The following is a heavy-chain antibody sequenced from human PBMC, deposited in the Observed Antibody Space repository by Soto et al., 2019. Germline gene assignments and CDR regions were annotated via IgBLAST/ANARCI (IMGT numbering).Heavy chain of an antibody. CDR1: GFSLSNARMG. V-gene: IGHV2-26*01. CDR3: ARTYDFWSGSGRYYFDC. Sequence: QVTLKESGPVLVKPTEPLTLTCTVSGFSLSNARMGVSWIRQPPGKALEWLAHIFSNDEKSYSTSLKSRLTISKDTSKSQVVLTMTNMDPVDTATYYCARTYDFWSGSGRYYFDCWGQGTLVTVSS. J-gene: IGHJ4*02. D-gene: IGHD3-3*01. CDR2: IFSNDEK.